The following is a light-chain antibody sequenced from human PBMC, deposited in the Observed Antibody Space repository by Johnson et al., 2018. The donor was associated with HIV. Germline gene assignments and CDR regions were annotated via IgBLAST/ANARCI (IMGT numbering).Light chain of an antibody. CDR1: SSNIGNNY. Sequence: QSVLTQPPSVSAAPGQKVTISCSGSSSNIGNNYVSWYRQLPGTAPKLLIYENNKRPSGIPDRFSGSKSGTSATLGITGLQTGDEADYYCGTWDSSLSAGYVFGTGTQVTVL. J-gene: IGLJ1*01. CDR3: GTWDSSLSAGYV. V-gene: IGLV1-51*02. CDR2: ENN.